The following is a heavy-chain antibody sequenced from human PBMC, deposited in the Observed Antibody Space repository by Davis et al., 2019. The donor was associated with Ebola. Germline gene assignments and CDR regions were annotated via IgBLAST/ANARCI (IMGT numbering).Heavy chain of an antibody. CDR2: ISSSSSYI. CDR1: GFTFSSYS. CDR3: AREYYDILTGYYFDY. D-gene: IGHD3-9*01. J-gene: IGHJ4*02. Sequence: PGGSLRLSCAASGFTFSSYSMNWVRQAPGKGLEWVSSISSSSSYIYYADSVKGRFTISRDNAKNSLYLQMNSLRAEDTAVYYRAREYYDILTGYYFDYWGQGTLVTVSS. V-gene: IGHV3-21*01.